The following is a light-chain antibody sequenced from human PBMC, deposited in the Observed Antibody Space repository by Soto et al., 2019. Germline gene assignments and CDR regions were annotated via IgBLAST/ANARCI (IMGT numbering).Light chain of an antibody. J-gene: IGLJ1*01. CDR1: SSDVGGSNY. CDR2: EVS. V-gene: IGLV2-14*01. CDR3: SSYTYSNTLEV. Sequence: QSVLIQPASVSGSPGQSITISCTGTSSDVGGSNYVSWYQHHPHRAPKLLIFEVSYRPSGVSNRFSGSKSGNMASLTISGLQAEDEADYYCSSYTYSNTLEVFGSGTKVTVL.